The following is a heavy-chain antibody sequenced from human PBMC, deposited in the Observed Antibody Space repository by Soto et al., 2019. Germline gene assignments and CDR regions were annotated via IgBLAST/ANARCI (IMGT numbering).Heavy chain of an antibody. CDR3: VILGYCSGGSCNFDY. D-gene: IGHD2-15*01. CDR1: GFTFSGSA. Sequence: GGSLRLSCAASGFTFSGSAMHWVRQASGKGLEWVGRIRSKANSYATAYAASVKGRFTISRDDSKNTAYLQMNSLKTEDTAVYYCVILGYCSGGSCNFDYWGQGTLVTVSS. J-gene: IGHJ4*02. V-gene: IGHV3-73*01. CDR2: IRSKANSYAT.